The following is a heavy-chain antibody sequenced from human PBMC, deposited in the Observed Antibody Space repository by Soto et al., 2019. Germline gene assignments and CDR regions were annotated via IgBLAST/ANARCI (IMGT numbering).Heavy chain of an antibody. CDR2: TYHSGST. J-gene: IGHJ6*02. CDR1: GGAISSSNW. V-gene: IGHV4-4*02. CDR3: ARVVVGYYYGMDV. D-gene: IGHD3-22*01. Sequence: QVQLQESVPGLVKPSGTLSLTCAVSGGAISSSNWWSWVRQPPGKGLEWIGETYHSGSTNYNPSLKGRVTILVDKSKNQLSQKLSSVTAADTAVYYCARVVVGYYYGMDVWGQGTTVTVSS.